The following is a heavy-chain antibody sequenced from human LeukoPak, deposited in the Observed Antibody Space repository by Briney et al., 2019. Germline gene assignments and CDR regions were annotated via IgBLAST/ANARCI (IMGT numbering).Heavy chain of an antibody. Sequence: SVKVSCKASGGTFSSYAISWVRQAPGQGLEWMGRIIPIFGIANYAQKFQGRVTITADKSTSTAYMELSSLRSEETAVYYCARDSDTVTREYYFDYWGQGTLVTVSS. CDR2: IIPIFGIA. D-gene: IGHD4-11*01. V-gene: IGHV1-69*04. J-gene: IGHJ4*02. CDR1: GGTFSSYA. CDR3: ARDSDTVTREYYFDY.